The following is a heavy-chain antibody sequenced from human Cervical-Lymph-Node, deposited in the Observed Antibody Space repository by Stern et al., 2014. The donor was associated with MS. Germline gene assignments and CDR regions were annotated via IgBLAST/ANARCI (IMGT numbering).Heavy chain of an antibody. J-gene: IGHJ4*02. CDR3: AKEESDYTSPYYFDT. V-gene: IGHV3-23*04. CDR2: ISGGGRRT. CDR1: GFTFSDSA. Sequence: EVQLVESGGGLEQPGGSLRLSCAASGFTFSDSAMNWVRQAPGKGLQWVSTISGGGRRTYYSHSVKGRFTISRDNSKNTLYLQMISLRAEDTAVYYCAKEESDYTSPYYFDTWGQGTLVTVSS. D-gene: IGHD4-17*01.